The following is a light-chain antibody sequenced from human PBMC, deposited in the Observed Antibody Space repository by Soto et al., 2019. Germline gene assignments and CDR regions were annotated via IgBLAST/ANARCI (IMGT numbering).Light chain of an antibody. V-gene: IGKV3-20*01. CDR1: QSVRRTY. J-gene: IGKJ4*01. CDR3: QHYGGSPPLP. Sequence: EVVLTQFPGTLSLSPGERATLSCRASQSVRRTYLAWYQQKPGQAPSLLIYGASSRAAGVPDRFSGRGSGTEFKLTISRRELEDFAVYYCQHYGGSPPLPLGGGAKVEIK. CDR2: GAS.